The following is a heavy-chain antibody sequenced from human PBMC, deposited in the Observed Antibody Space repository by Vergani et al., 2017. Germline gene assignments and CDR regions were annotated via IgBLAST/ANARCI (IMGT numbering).Heavy chain of an antibody. CDR2: ISGNNDDV. CDR3: VRDVRVSRT. Sequence: VQLVESGGGVVQPGGSLRLSCAASGFIFNDYGLHWVRQSPVKGLEWVSSISGNNDDVYYADSVKGRFTISRDNAKNSLYLDMSSLRAEDTAVYYCVRDVRVSRTWGQGTLVAVSS. V-gene: IGHV3-21*02. CDR1: GFIFNDYG. J-gene: IGHJ3*01.